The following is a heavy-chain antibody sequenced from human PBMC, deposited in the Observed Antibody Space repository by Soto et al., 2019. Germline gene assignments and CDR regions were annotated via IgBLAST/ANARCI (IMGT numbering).Heavy chain of an antibody. CDR1: GVTFSNFA. CDR2: TSYDGNNK. J-gene: IGHJ4*02. V-gene: IGHV3-30-3*01. D-gene: IGHD6-13*01. CDR3: ARERAIAATGIFYY. Sequence: QVRLVESGGGVVQPGGSLRLSCAASGVTFSNFAMHWVRQAPGKGLEWVAVTSYDGNNKDYADSVKGRFTISRDNSKNTLFLQVNSLRPEDTAVYYCARERAIAATGIFYYWGQGTLVTVSS.